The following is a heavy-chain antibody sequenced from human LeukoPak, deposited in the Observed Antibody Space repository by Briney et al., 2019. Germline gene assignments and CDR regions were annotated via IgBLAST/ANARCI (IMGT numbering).Heavy chain of an antibody. V-gene: IGHV5-51*01. CDR1: GYSFTSYW. Sequence: PGESLKISCKGSGYSFTSYWIGWVRQMPGKGLEWMGIIYPGDSNTRYSPFFQGQVTISADKSISPAYLQWSSLKASDTAMYYCARHLLSYGSGSYRAFDIWGQGTMVTVSS. J-gene: IGHJ3*02. CDR3: ARHLLSYGSGSYRAFDI. CDR2: IYPGDSNT. D-gene: IGHD3-10*01.